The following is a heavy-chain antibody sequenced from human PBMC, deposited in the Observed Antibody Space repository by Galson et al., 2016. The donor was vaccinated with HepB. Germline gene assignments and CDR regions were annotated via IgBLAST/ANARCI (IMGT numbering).Heavy chain of an antibody. CDR2: INLSGGST. V-gene: IGHV1-46*02. Sequence: VKVSCKASGYTFNIYYMHWVRQAPGQGLEWMGIINLSGGSTIYAQKFHDRVNMTRDTSTSTVYLELSSLRSEDTAVYYCARAMRNMDVWGQGTTVTVSS. CDR1: GYTFNIYY. CDR3: ARAMRNMDV. J-gene: IGHJ6*02.